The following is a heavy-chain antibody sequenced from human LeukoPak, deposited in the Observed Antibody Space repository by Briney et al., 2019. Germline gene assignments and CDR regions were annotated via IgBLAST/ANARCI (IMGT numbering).Heavy chain of an antibody. D-gene: IGHD1-26*01. CDR3: AKASGNYREYYFDY. CDR2: ISGSGGST. Sequence: GGSLRLSCAASGFSFSSYATSWVRQAPGKGLEWVSAISGSGGSTYYADSVKGRFTISRDNSKNTLYLQMNSLRAEDTAVYYCAKASGNYREYYFDYWGQGTLVTVSS. J-gene: IGHJ4*02. V-gene: IGHV3-23*01. CDR1: GFSFSSYA.